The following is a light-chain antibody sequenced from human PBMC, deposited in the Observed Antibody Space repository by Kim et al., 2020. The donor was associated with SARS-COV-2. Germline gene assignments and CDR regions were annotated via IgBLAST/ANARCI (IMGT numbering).Light chain of an antibody. CDR2: DVS. Sequence: HSSTISCTGTSSDVGGYIHVSWYQQHPGKAPKLIIYDVSKRPSGASDRFSGSKSANTASLTISGLQAEDEAEYYCASFTSSTTWVFGGGTQLTVL. CDR1: SSDVGGYIH. V-gene: IGLV2-14*04. J-gene: IGLJ3*02. CDR3: ASFTSSTTWV.